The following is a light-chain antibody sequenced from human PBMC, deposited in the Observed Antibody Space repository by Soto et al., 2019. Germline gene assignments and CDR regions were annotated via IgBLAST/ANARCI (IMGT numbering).Light chain of an antibody. Sequence: DIQLTQSPSSLSASVGDRVTITCRASQGIYAFLAWFQQQPGKAPKPLIYATSTLQSGVSSRFSGSGSGRDFTLTISSLQPEDSATYYCQQYSVYPTLFGQGTRLEIK. J-gene: IGKJ5*01. CDR3: QQYSVYPTL. CDR2: ATS. V-gene: IGKV1-16*01. CDR1: QGIYAF.